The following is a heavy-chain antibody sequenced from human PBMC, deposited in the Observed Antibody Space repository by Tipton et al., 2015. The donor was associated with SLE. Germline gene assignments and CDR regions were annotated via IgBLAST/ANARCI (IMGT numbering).Heavy chain of an antibody. Sequence: SLRLSCAASTFTFTDYDMSWVRQAPGKGLEWVSYISSSSSTIYYADSVKGRFTISRDNAKNSLYLQMNSLRAEDTAVYYCGRGLYSESSVGMDVWGQGTTVTVSS. CDR1: TFTFTDYD. V-gene: IGHV3-11*01. CDR3: GRGLYSESSVGMDV. J-gene: IGHJ6*02. D-gene: IGHD3-22*01. CDR2: ISSSSSTI.